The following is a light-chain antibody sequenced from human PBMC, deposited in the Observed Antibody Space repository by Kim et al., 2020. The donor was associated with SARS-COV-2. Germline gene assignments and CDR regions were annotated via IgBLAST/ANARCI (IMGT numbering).Light chain of an antibody. CDR1: SPTVGSNN. J-gene: IGLJ3*02. CDR3: AAWDDSLNGWV. Sequence: QRHTHPGSGSSPTVGSNNVNWYQQLPGTAPKLLIYSNNQRPSGVPDRFSGSKSGTSASLAISGLQSEDEADYYCAAWDDSLNGWVFGGGTQLTVL. V-gene: IGLV1-44*01. CDR2: SNN.